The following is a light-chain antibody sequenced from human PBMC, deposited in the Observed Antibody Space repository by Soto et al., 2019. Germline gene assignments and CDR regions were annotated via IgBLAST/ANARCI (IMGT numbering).Light chain of an antibody. CDR2: SAS. V-gene: IGKV1-39*01. CDR3: QQTYSAPHT. CDR1: QTISNF. Sequence: DIQMTQSPSSVSASVGDRVTITCRASQTISNFLNWYQKKPGKAPTLLIYSASSLQRGVPANFSGSGSGADFTLTISHVRPEDLATYYCQQTYSAPHTFGQGTKVEIK. J-gene: IGKJ2*01.